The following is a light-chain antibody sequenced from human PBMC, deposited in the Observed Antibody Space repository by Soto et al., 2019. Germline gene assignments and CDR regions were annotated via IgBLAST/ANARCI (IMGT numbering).Light chain of an antibody. CDR2: GAS. Sequence: EIVLTQSPGTLSLSPGERATLSCRASQSVSSSDLAWYQQKPGQAPRLLIYGASSRATGIPDRFSGSGSGIDFTLTISSLEPEDFAVYYCQPYGSSRTFGQGTKVEIK. J-gene: IGKJ1*01. CDR1: QSVSSSD. V-gene: IGKV3-20*01. CDR3: QPYGSSRT.